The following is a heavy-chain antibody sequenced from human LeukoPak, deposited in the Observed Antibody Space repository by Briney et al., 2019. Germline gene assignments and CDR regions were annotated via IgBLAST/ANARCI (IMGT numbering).Heavy chain of an antibody. V-gene: IGHV4-30-2*01. CDR3: ARAGGDFWSGYYGADI. CDR2: IYHSGST. D-gene: IGHD3-3*01. J-gene: IGHJ3*02. CDR1: GGSISSGGYY. Sequence: TLSLTCTVSGGSISSGGYYWSWIRQPPGKGLEWIGYIYHSGSTYYNPSLKSRVTISVDRSKNQFSLKLSSVTAADTAVYYCARAGGDFWSGYYGADIWGQGTMVTVSS.